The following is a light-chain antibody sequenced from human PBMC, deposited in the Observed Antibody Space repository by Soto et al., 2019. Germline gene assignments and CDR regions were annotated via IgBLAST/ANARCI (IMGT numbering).Light chain of an antibody. CDR1: QGISSY. J-gene: IGKJ1*01. CDR2: AAS. CDR3: QQYYSYPPT. Sequence: AIRMTQSPSSFSASTGDRATITCRASQGISSYLALYQQKPGKAPKLLIYAASTLQSGVPSRFSGSGSGTDFTLTISCLQSEDFATYYCQQYYSYPPTFGQGTKVDI. V-gene: IGKV1-8*01.